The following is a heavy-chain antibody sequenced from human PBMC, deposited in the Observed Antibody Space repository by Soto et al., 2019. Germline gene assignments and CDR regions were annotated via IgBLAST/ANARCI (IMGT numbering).Heavy chain of an antibody. CDR1: GGSISSDRW. V-gene: IGHV4-4*02. CDR3: ARESSYAFSLGY. CDR2: SHHSGGT. Sequence: HVQPQESGPGLVRPSGTLSLTCAVSGGSISSDRWWSWVRQSPGRGLEWIGESHHSGGTNYNPSLKSRVTISVDKSKDQSSLKLNSVTAADTAVYYWARESSYAFSLGYWGQGTLVTVSS. D-gene: IGHD2-2*01. J-gene: IGHJ4*02.